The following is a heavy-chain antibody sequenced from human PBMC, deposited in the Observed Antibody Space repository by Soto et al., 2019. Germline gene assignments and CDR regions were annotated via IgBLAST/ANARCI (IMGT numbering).Heavy chain of an antibody. D-gene: IGHD5-12*01. CDR3: ARDREYSGFYYGMDV. V-gene: IGHV3-30-3*01. J-gene: IGHJ6*02. CDR1: VFTFGRNA. Sequence: SCEASVFTFGRNAMHWVRQAPGKGLEWLAVISFDGNNQYYTDSVKGRFTISRDNSKNTLDLQMNSLRREDTAVYYCARDREYSGFYYGMDVWGQGTTVTVSS. CDR2: ISFDGNNQ.